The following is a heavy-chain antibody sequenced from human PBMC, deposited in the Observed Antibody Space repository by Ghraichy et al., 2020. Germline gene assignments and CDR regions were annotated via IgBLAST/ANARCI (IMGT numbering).Heavy chain of an antibody. CDR2: INSDASST. Sequence: GGSLRLSCAASGFTFSRYWMHWVRQAPGKGLVWVSRINSDASSTSYADSVKGRFAIFRDNAKNTLYLQMNSLRAEDTAVYFCARGPDGGNGLNSGWFDPWGQGTLVTVSS. CDR3: ARGPDGGNGLNSGWFDP. D-gene: IGHD4-23*01. V-gene: IGHV3-74*01. CDR1: GFTFSRYW. J-gene: IGHJ5*02.